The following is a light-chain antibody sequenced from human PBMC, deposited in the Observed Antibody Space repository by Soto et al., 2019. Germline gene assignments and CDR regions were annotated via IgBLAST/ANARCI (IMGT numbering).Light chain of an antibody. J-gene: IGLJ2*01. CDR1: SGHSSYA. V-gene: IGLV4-69*01. Sequence: QPVLTQSPSASASLGASVTLTCTLSSGHSSYAIAWHQQQPEQGPRYLMKLNSDGSHSKGDGIPDRFSGSSSGAERYLTISSLQSEDEADYYCQTWGTGIHVVFGGGTKLTVL. CDR2: LNSDGSH. CDR3: QTWGTGIHVV.